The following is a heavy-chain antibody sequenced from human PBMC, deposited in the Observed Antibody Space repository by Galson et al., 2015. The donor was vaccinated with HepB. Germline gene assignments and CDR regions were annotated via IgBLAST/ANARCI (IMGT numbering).Heavy chain of an antibody. CDR1: GGTFSSYA. D-gene: IGHD6-19*01. CDR3: ASVGIAVAGSWFDP. J-gene: IGHJ5*02. CDR2: IIPIFGTA. Sequence: SVKVSCKASGGTFSSYAISWVRQAPGQGLEWMGGIIPIFGTANYAQKFQGRVTITADESTSTAYMELSSLRSEDTAVYYCASVGIAVAGSWFDPWGQGTLVTVSS. V-gene: IGHV1-69*13.